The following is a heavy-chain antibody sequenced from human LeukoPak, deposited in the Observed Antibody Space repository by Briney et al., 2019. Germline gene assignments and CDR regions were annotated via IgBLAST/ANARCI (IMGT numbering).Heavy chain of an antibody. CDR3: AKDSGSGSFAEYFQN. CDR2: IYPSGGST. CDR1: GYSFTTYS. V-gene: IGHV1-46*01. J-gene: IGHJ1*01. Sequence: ASVKVSCEASGYSFTTYSIHWVRQAPGQGLEWLGIIYPSGGSTAYAQKFQGRVTMTRDTSTSTVYMELSSLRSEDTAVYYCAKDSGSGSFAEYFQNWGQGTLVSVSS. D-gene: IGHD1-26*01.